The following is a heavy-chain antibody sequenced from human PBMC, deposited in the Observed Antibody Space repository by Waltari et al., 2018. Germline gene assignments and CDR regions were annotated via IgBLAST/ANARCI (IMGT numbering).Heavy chain of an antibody. Sequence: EVQLLESGGGLVQPGGSLRLSCAASGFTFSRYAMSWVGQAPGKGLEWVSAISGSGGSTYYADSVKGRFTISRDNSKNTLYLQMNSLRAEDTAVYYCATTPDRNYDFWSGYLFDYGGQGTLVTVSS. CDR3: ATTPDRNYDFWSGYLFDY. CDR2: ISGSGGST. D-gene: IGHD3-3*01. V-gene: IGHV3-23*01. CDR1: GFTFSRYA. J-gene: IGHJ4*02.